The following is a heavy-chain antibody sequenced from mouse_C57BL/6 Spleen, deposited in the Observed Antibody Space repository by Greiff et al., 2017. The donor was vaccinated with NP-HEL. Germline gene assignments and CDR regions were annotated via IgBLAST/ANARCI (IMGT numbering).Heavy chain of an antibody. CDR3: ARNPYYYGSRDYAMDY. CDR1: GYTFTDYN. CDR2: INPNNGGT. Sequence: VQLKESGPELVKPGASVKIPCKASGYTFTDYNMDWVKQSHGKSLEWIGDINPNNGGTIYNQKFKGKATLTVDKSSSTAYMELRSLTSEDTAVYYCARNPYYYGSRDYAMDYWGQGTSVTVSS. J-gene: IGHJ4*01. D-gene: IGHD1-1*01. V-gene: IGHV1-18*01.